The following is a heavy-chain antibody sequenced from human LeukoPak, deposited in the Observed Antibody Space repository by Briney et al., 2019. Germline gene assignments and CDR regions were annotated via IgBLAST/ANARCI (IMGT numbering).Heavy chain of an antibody. D-gene: IGHD3-22*01. CDR2: IYPGDSDT. V-gene: IGHV5-51*01. Sequence: GESLKISCKGSGYSFTSYWIGGVRQMPGKGLEWMGIIYPGDSDTRYSPSFQGQVTISADKSISTAYLQWSSLKASDTAMYYCASPRAPYYYDSSGYYYGGAFDIWGQGTMVTVSS. J-gene: IGHJ3*02. CDR1: GYSFTSYW. CDR3: ASPRAPYYYDSSGYYYGGAFDI.